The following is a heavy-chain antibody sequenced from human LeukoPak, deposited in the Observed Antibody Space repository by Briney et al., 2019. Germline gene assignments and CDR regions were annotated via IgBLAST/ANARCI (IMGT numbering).Heavy chain of an antibody. CDR3: ARERPKLEVFDY. D-gene: IGHD2-8*02. J-gene: IGHJ4*02. Sequence: GGSLRLSCAASGFTFNTYAMSWVRQAPWQRLQWVSGISDSGGNTYYADSVRGRFTISRDNSKNTLYLQMNSLRAEDTAVYYCARERPKLEVFDYWGQGTLVTVSS. CDR1: GFTFNTYA. CDR2: ISDSGGNT. V-gene: IGHV3-23*01.